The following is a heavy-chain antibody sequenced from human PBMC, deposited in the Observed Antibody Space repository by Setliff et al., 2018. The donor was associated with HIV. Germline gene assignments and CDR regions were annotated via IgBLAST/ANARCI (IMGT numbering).Heavy chain of an antibody. CDR2: IYYSGST. CDR1: GGSISSGGYY. D-gene: IGHD3-22*01. J-gene: IGHJ4*02. CDR3: ARKGKYYYDSSGYSN. Sequence: LSLTFTVSGGSISSGGYYWSWIRQHPGKGLEWIGYIYYSGSTYYNPSLKSRVTISVDSSKNQFSLKLSSVTAADTAVYYCARKGKYYYDSSGYSNWGQGTLVTVS. V-gene: IGHV4-31*03.